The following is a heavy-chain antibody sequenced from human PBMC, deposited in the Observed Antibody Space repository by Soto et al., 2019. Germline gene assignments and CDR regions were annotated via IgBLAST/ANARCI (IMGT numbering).Heavy chain of an antibody. J-gene: IGHJ4*02. CDR2: IYHSGST. CDR3: ARVDPMVRGAIDY. Sequence: SETLSLTCAVSGGSISSGGYSWSWIRQPPGKGLEWIGYIYHSGSTYYNPSLKSRVTISVDRSKNQFSLKLSSVTAADTAVYYCARVDPMVRGAIDYWGQGTLVTVSS. CDR1: GGSISSGGYS. V-gene: IGHV4-30-2*01. D-gene: IGHD3-10*01.